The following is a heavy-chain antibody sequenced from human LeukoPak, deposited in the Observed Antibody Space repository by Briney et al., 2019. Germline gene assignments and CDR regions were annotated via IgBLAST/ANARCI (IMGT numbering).Heavy chain of an antibody. Sequence: GASVKVSCKASGYTFTSYGISWVRQAPGQGLEWMGWINPNSGNTGYAQKFQGRVTITRNTSISTAYMELSRLRSDDTAVYYCARGGAYDAFDIWGQGTMVTVSS. CDR1: GYTFTSYG. V-gene: IGHV1-8*03. J-gene: IGHJ3*02. D-gene: IGHD1-26*01. CDR3: ARGGAYDAFDI. CDR2: INPNSGNT.